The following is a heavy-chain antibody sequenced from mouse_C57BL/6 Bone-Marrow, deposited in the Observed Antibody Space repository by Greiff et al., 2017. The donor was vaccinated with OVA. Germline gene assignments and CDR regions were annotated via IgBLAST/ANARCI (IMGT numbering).Heavy chain of an antibody. CDR3: ARGILGLDY. Sequence: VQLQQSGPELVKPGASVKISCKASGYAFSSSWMNWVKQRPGKGLEWIGRIYPGDGDTNYNGKFKGKATLTADKSSSTAYMQLSSLTSEDSAVYFGARGILGLDYWGQGTTLTVSS. D-gene: IGHD4-1*01. V-gene: IGHV1-82*01. J-gene: IGHJ2*01. CDR2: IYPGDGDT. CDR1: GYAFSSSW.